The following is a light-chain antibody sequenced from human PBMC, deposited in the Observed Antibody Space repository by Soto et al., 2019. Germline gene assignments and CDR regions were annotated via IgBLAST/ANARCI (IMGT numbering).Light chain of an antibody. CDR1: QSISRY. CDR3: QQYGSSPPWT. Sequence: EIVLTQSPGTLSLSPGERTTLSCRASQSISRYLAWYQQKPGQGPRLLIYGASSRATGIPDRFSGSGSGTDFTLTISRLEPEDFAVYYCQQYGSSPPWTFGQGTKVDIK. CDR2: GAS. J-gene: IGKJ1*01. V-gene: IGKV3-20*01.